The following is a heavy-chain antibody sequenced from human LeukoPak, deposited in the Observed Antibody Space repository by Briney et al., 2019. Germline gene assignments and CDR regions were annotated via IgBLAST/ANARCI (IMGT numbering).Heavy chain of an antibody. CDR1: GGSISSSSYY. CDR2: IHYSGST. CDR3: ARSGIAVAGTSVAY. J-gene: IGHJ4*02. Sequence: SETLSLTCTVSGGSISSSSYYWGWIRQPPGKGLEWIGSIHYSGSTYYNPSLKSRVTISVDTSKNQFSLKLSSVTAADTAVYYCARSGIAVAGTSVAYWGQGTLVTVSS. V-gene: IGHV4-39*01. D-gene: IGHD6-19*01.